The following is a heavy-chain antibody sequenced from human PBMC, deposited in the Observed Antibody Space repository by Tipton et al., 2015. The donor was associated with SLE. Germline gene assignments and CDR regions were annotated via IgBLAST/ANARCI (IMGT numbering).Heavy chain of an antibody. CDR1: GGSSSSGSYY. Sequence: LRLSCTVSGGSSSSGSYYWSWIRQPAGKGLEWIGRIYTSGSTNYNPSLKSRVTISVDTSKNQFSLKLSSVTAADTAVYYCARDHSGSVGTYFDYWGQGTLVTVSS. CDR3: ARDHSGSVGTYFDY. CDR2: IYTSGST. D-gene: IGHD1-26*01. J-gene: IGHJ4*02. V-gene: IGHV4-61*02.